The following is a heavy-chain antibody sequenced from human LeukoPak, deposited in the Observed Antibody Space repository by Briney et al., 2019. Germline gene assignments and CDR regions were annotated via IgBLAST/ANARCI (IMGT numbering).Heavy chain of an antibody. J-gene: IGHJ4*02. CDR2: IIPIFGTA. V-gene: IGHV1-69*01. D-gene: IGHD2-15*01. CDR3: ATLWSRYCSGGSCYDRYYFDY. CDR1: GGTFSSYA. Sequence: SSVKVSCKASGGTFSSYAISWVRQAPGQGLEWMGGIIPIFGTANYAQKFQGRVTITADESTSTAYMELSSLRSEDTAVYYCATLWSRYCSGGSCYDRYYFDYWGQGTLVTVS.